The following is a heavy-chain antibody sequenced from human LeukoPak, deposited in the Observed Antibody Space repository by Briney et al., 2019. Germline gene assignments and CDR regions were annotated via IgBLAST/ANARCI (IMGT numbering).Heavy chain of an antibody. J-gene: IGHJ3*02. CDR2: IYHSGST. D-gene: IGHD3-22*01. V-gene: IGHV4-38-2*02. CDR1: GYSISSGYY. Sequence: PSETLSLTCTVSGYSISSGYYWGWIRQPPGKGLEWIGSIYHSGSTYYNPSLKSRVTISVDTSKNQFSLKLSSVTAADTAVYYCARGRPWDYYDSSGYYSHTFDIWGQGTMVTVSS. CDR3: ARGRPWDYYDSSGYYSHTFDI.